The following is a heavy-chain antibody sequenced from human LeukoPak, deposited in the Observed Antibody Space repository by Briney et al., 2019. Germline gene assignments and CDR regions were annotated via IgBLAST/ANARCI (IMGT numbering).Heavy chain of an antibody. Sequence: TGGSLRLSCAASGFTFSSYSMNWVRQAPGKGLEWVSYISSSSSTMYYADSVKGRFTISRDNAKNSLYLQMNSLRAEDTAVYYCARDLAVAAHDYWGQGTLVTVSS. J-gene: IGHJ4*02. CDR1: GFTFSSYS. D-gene: IGHD6-19*01. V-gene: IGHV3-48*01. CDR3: ARDLAVAAHDY. CDR2: ISSSSSTM.